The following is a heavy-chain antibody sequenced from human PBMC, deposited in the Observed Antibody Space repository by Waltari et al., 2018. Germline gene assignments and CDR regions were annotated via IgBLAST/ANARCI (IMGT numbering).Heavy chain of an antibody. V-gene: IGHV3-64*07. CDR3: ARIDGSGWYGS. CDR2: FSRDGVTT. CDR1: GFTFSAFS. J-gene: IGHJ4*02. Sequence: EVQMVESGGGLVQPGGSLRLSCAASGFTFSAFSMPWFRQAPGKGLEYVSAFSRDGVTTYYADSVKGRFTISRDNSKNTLYLQMGSLRADDTAVYYCARIDGSGWYGSWGQGTLVTVSS. D-gene: IGHD6-19*01.